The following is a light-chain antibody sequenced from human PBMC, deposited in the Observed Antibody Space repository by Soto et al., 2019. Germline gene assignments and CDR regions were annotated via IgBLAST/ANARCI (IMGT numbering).Light chain of an antibody. CDR3: GSYSSTDTPFV. V-gene: IGLV2-14*01. J-gene: IGLJ1*01. CDR1: STDVGGYNY. CDR2: EVT. Sequence: QSVLAQPSSVSGSPGQSITISCTGTSTDVGGYNYVSWYQHHSGKAPKLLIYEVTNRPSGISGRFSGSKFVNTASLTLSGLPAEDESDYYCGSYSSTDTPFVFGTGTKLTVL.